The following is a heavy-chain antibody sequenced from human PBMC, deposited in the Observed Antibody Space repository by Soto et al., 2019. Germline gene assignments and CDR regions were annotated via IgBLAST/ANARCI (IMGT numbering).Heavy chain of an antibody. CDR2: IYYSGST. V-gene: IGHV4-31*03. CDR1: GGSISSGGYY. CDR3: ARVCGGACHHGMDV. J-gene: IGHJ6*02. D-gene: IGHD2-21*02. Sequence: QVQLQESGPGLVKPSQTLSLTCTVSGGSISSGGYYWSWIRQHPGKGLEWIGYIYYSGSTYYNPSLKSRVTISVGPSKNQLSLKLSSVTAADTAVYYCARVCGGACHHGMDVWGQGTTVTVSS.